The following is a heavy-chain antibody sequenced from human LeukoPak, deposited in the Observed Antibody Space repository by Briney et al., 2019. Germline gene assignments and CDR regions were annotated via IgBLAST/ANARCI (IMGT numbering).Heavy chain of an antibody. D-gene: IGHD6-19*01. CDR3: ATTRPYGTTWAGAFED. V-gene: IGHV3-23*01. Sequence: GGSLRLSCAASGFILSSHGMSWVRQAPGKRLEWVSTVTSRGGTDYTDSVKGRFIISRDDSKNTLLLQMNSLRAEDTAVYYCATTRPYGTTWAGAFEDWGQGTPVTVSS. CDR1: GFILSSHG. CDR2: VTSRGGT. J-gene: IGHJ4*01.